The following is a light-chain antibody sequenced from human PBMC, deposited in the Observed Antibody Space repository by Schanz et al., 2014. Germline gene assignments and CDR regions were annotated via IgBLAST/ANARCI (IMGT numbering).Light chain of an antibody. V-gene: IGKV3-15*01. CDR3: QQYGSSSTWT. CDR1: HSVTSN. CDR2: GAS. J-gene: IGKJ1*01. Sequence: EILITQSPATLSVSPGQRATLSCRASHSVTSNLAWYQQKPGQAPGLLIYGASTRATGIPARFSGSGSGTDFTLTISSLEPEDFAVYYCQQYGSSSTWTFGQGTKVEIK.